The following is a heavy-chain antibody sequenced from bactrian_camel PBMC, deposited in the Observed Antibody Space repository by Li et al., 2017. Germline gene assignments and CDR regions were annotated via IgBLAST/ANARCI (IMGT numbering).Heavy chain of an antibody. Sequence: VQLVESGGALVQPGGSLRLSCAASGLPFSSHDMSWVRQAPGKGLEWVSGINSGGGSTYYADSVKGRFTISRDNAKNTLYLQLNSLKTEDTAMYYCAKDPQSYHSGGYFSVEFGYWGQGTQVTVS. CDR1: GLPFSSHD. J-gene: IGHJ6*01. D-gene: IGHD2*01. CDR3: AKDPQSYHSGGYFSVEFGY. V-gene: IGHV3S40*01. CDR2: INSGGGST.